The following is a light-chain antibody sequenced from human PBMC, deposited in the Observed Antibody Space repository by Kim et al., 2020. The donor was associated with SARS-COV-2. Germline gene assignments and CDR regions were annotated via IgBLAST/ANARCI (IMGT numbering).Light chain of an antibody. CDR1: QSVHIW. V-gene: IGKV1-5*03. Sequence: SASVGDTVTITCRASQSVHIWLAWYQQIPGKVPKLLIHQASNVQSGVPSRFSGRGSGSEFTLTINSLQSGDFATYYCQQYHTHSTFGQGTKVDIK. CDR2: QAS. CDR3: QQYHTHST. J-gene: IGKJ1*01.